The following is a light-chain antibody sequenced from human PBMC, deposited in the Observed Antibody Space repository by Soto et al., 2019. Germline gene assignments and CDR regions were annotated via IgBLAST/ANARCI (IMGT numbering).Light chain of an antibody. V-gene: IGKV3-15*01. J-gene: IGKJ2*01. CDR2: GAS. CDR1: QSVSSN. CDR3: QQYNNWPQT. Sequence: EIVMTQSPATLSGSPGERATLSCRASQSVSSNLAWYQQKPGQAPRLLIYGASTRATGIPARFSGSGSGTEFTLTISSLQSEDFAVYYCQQYNNWPQTFGQGTKLEIK.